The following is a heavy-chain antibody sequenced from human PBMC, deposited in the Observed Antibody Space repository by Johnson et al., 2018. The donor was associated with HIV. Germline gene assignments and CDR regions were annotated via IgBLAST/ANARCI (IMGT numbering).Heavy chain of an antibody. D-gene: IGHD6-13*01. Sequence: QVQVVESGGGLVQPGRSLRLSCAASGFTFSSYGMHWVRQAPGKGLEWVAVISYDGSNKYYADSVKGRFTISRDNSKNTLYLQMNSLRAEDTAVYYCANNLQQLATKDAFDIWGQGTMVTVSS. V-gene: IGHV3-30*18. CDR2: ISYDGSNK. CDR3: ANNLQQLATKDAFDI. J-gene: IGHJ3*02. CDR1: GFTFSSYG.